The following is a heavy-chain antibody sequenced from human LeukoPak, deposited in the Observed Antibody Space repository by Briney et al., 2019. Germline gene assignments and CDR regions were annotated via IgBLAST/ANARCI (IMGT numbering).Heavy chain of an antibody. CDR1: GFTFSSYW. Sequence: GGSLRLSCAASGFTFSSYWMSWVRQAPGKGLEWVANIKQDGSEKYYVDSVKGRFTISRDNAKNSLYLQMNSPRAEDTAVYYCARDRYGGNPDYWGQGTLVTVSS. V-gene: IGHV3-7*01. CDR2: IKQDGSEK. CDR3: ARDRYGGNPDY. D-gene: IGHD4-23*01. J-gene: IGHJ4*02.